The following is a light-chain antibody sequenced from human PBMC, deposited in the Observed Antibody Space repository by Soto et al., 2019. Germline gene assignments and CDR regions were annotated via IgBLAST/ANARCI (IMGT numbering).Light chain of an antibody. V-gene: IGLV2-14*03. CDR1: SSDFVCYNY. Sequence: QSALTQPPSVSGAPGQSITISCTGTSSDFVCYNYVSWYQQHPGKAPKLRIYDVSNRPSGVSNRFSGSKSGNTASLTISGLQAEHEADYYCSSYTPVSTLVFGGGTTVTVL. CDR3: SSYTPVSTLV. CDR2: DVS. J-gene: IGLJ2*01.